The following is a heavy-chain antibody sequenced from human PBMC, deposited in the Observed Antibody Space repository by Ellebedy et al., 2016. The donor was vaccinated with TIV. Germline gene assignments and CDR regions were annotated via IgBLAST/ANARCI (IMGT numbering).Heavy chain of an antibody. J-gene: IGHJ4*02. Sequence: MPGGSLRLSCAVYGGSFSGYFWSWIRQPPGKGLEWIGEINPSGTTNYNPSLKSRATISVDTPKKQFSLRLTSVTAADTAVYYCARARGQYLYGSGSYFTNWGQGEMVTVSS. CDR1: GGSFSGYF. CDR2: INPSGTT. V-gene: IGHV4-34*01. D-gene: IGHD3-10*01. CDR3: ARARGQYLYGSGSYFTN.